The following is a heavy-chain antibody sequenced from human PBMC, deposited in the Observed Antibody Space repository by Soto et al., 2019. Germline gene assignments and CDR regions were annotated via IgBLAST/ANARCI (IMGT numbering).Heavy chain of an antibody. J-gene: IGHJ5*02. D-gene: IGHD3-10*01. CDR3: AGQGADYGSGSYYPHFDP. CDR2: IYPGDSDT. CDR1: GYSFTSYW. V-gene: IGHV5-51*01. Sequence: GESLKISCKGSGYSFTSYWIGWVRQMPGKGLEWMGIIYPGDSDTRYSPSFQGQVTISADKSISTAYLQWSSLKASDTAMYYCAGQGADYGSGSYYPHFDPWGQGTLVTVSS.